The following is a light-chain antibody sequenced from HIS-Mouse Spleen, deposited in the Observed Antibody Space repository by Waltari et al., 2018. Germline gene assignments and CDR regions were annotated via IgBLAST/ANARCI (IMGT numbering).Light chain of an antibody. J-gene: IGLJ2*01. CDR3: YSTDSSGNHRV. V-gene: IGLV3-10*01. CDR1: ALPKKY. CDR2: EDS. Sequence: SYELTQPPSVSVSPGQTARITCSGDALPKKYAYWYQQKSGQAPVLVIYEDSKRPSGILKRFSGSSSGTMATLTIGGAQVEDEADYYWYSTDSSGNHRVFGGGTKLTVL.